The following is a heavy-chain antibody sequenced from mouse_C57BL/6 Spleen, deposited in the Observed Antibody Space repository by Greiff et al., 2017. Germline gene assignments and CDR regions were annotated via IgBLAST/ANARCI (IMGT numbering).Heavy chain of an antibody. V-gene: IGHV5-9-1*02. CDR3: TRDYYGSSWYFDV. J-gene: IGHJ1*03. D-gene: IGHD1-1*01. CDR2: ISSGGDYI. CDR1: GFTFSSYA. Sequence: EVMLVESGEGLVKPGGSLKLSCAASGFTFSSYAMSWVRQTPEKRLEWVAYISSGGDYIYYADTVKGGFTISRDNARNTLYLQMSSLKSEDTAMYYCTRDYYGSSWYFDVWGTGTTVTVSS.